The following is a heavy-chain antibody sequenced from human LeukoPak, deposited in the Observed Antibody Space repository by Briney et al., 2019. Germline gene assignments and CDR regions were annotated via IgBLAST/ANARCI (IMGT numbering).Heavy chain of an antibody. CDR1: GFTFSSYG. CDR3: AKGGLVPSTFDAFDI. J-gene: IGHJ3*02. D-gene: IGHD2-2*01. V-gene: IGHV3-30*18. Sequence: GRSLRLSCAASGFTFSSYGMHWVRQAPGKGLEWVAVISVDGSNEYYADSVKGRFTISRDNSKNTLFLQMNSLRPEDTAMYYCAKGGLVPSTFDAFDIWGQGTMVTVSS. CDR2: ISVDGSNE.